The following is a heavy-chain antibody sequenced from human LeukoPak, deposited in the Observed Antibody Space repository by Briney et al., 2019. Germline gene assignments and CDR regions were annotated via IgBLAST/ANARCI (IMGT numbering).Heavy chain of an antibody. CDR1: GGSISSSSYY. V-gene: IGHV4-39*07. CDR2: IYTSGST. CDR3: AREEMATKLRGTFDY. D-gene: IGHD5-24*01. J-gene: IGHJ4*02. Sequence: SETLSLTCTVSGGSISSSSYYWGWIRQPPGKGLEWIGSIYTSGSTNYNPSLKSRVTISVDTSKNQFSLKLSSVTAADTAVYYCAREEMATKLRGTFDYWGQGTLVTVSS.